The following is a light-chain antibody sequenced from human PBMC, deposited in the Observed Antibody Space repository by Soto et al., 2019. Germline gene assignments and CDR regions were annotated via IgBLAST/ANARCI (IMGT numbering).Light chain of an antibody. CDR2: GNS. J-gene: IGLJ2*01. CDR3: QSYDSILGAV. Sequence: QSVLTQPPSVSGAPGQRVTISCTGSSSNIGAGYDVHWYQQLPGTAPKLLMYGNSDRPSGVPDRFSGSKSGTSASLAITGLQAEDEADYYCQSYDSILGAVFGGGTKLTVL. CDR1: SSNIGAGYD. V-gene: IGLV1-40*01.